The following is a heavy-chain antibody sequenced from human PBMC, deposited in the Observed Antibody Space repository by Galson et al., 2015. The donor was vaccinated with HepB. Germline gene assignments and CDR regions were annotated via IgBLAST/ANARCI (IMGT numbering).Heavy chain of an antibody. CDR1: GYNFTNYW. CDR3: ARQAIGYSSRGDGFDL. CDR2: IDPVDSYT. V-gene: IGHV5-10-1*01. D-gene: IGHD6-19*01. Sequence: QSGAEVKKPGESLRISCQGSGYNFTNYWVTWVRQMPGEGLEWMGKIDPVDSYTNYSPSFQGHVTISTDKSISTAYLQWSSLKASDTTMYYCARQAIGYSSRGDGFDLWGQGTLVTLSS. J-gene: IGHJ3*01.